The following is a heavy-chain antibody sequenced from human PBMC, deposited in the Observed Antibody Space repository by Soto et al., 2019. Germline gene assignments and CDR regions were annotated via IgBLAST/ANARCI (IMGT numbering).Heavy chain of an antibody. V-gene: IGHV3-30-3*01. CDR2: ISYDGSNK. J-gene: IGHJ6*02. CDR1: GFTFSSYA. D-gene: IGHD3-10*01. CDR3: ARPLGKSYYYYGMDV. Sequence: GGSLRLSCAASGFTFSSYAMHWVRQAPGKGLEWVAVISYDGSNKYYADSVKGRFTISRDNSKNALYLQMNSLRAEDTAVYYCARPLGKSYYYYGMDVWGQGTTVTVSS.